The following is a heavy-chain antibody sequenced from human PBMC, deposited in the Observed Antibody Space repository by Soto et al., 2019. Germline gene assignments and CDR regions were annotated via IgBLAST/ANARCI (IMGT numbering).Heavy chain of an antibody. CDR1: EFTFTTYW. Sequence: DVQLVESGGGLVQPGGSLRLSCAASEFTFTTYWMNWVRQAPGKGLEWVANIKQDGSERYYADFVKGRFTISRDNAKNSLFLQMSRLRAEDSAVYYCATVTTWKFYYNYMDVWGKGTTVTVSS. J-gene: IGHJ6*03. V-gene: IGHV3-7*01. CDR3: ATVTTWKFYYNYMDV. CDR2: IKQDGSER. D-gene: IGHD4-17*01.